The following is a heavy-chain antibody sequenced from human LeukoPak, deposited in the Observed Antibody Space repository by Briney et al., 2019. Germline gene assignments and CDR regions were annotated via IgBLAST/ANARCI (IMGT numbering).Heavy chain of an antibody. D-gene: IGHD6-13*01. CDR1: GGSFSGYY. Sequence: SETLSLTCAVSGGSFSGYYWIWIRQPPGNGLEWIGEINHNGGTNSNPSLKSRLTISVDTSKNQFSLNLSSVTAADTAVYYCARARTSSWYSGGWYDPWGQGTLVTVSS. V-gene: IGHV4-34*01. J-gene: IGHJ5*02. CDR3: ARARTSSWYSGGWYDP. CDR2: INHNGGT.